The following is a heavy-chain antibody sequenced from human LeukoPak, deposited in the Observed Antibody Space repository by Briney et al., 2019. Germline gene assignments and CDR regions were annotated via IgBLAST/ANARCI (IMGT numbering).Heavy chain of an antibody. Sequence: SETLSLTCTVSGGSISSGDYYWSWIRQPPGKGLEWIGYIYYSGSTYYNPSLKSRVTISVDTSKNQFSLKLSSVTAADTAVYYCAGPGQMVPSLWQLPRDDAFDIWGQGTMVTVSS. CDR3: AGPGQMVPSLWQLPRDDAFDI. CDR2: IYYSGST. V-gene: IGHV4-30-4*02. J-gene: IGHJ3*02. CDR1: GGSISSGDYY. D-gene: IGHD2-15*01.